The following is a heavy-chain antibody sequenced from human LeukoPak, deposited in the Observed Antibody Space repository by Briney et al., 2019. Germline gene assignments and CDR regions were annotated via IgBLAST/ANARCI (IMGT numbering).Heavy chain of an antibody. CDR1: GFSFSSYW. V-gene: IGHV3-7*01. CDR2: IKEDGSEK. J-gene: IGHJ4*02. D-gene: IGHD3-16*01. Sequence: GSLRLSCVASGFSFSSYWMSWFRQAPGKGLEWVANIKEDGSEKHYADSARGRFTISRDNGKNSVYLQMDSLRVEDTSVYYCARDAMRGGDYDNWGQGTLATVSS. CDR3: ARDAMRGGDYDN.